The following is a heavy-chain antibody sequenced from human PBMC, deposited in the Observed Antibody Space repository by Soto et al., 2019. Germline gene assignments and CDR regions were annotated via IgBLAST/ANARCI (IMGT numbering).Heavy chain of an antibody. CDR2: ISGYNGNT. V-gene: IGHV1-18*01. D-gene: IGHD2-2*01. Sequence: QVQLVQSGAEVKKPGASVKVSCKASGYTFTSYGICWVRQAPGQGLEWMGWISGYNGNTNYAQNLQGRVTMTTDTSTSTVYMELRSLRSDATAVYYCASRCSSTRCLDLWGRGTLVIVSS. CDR1: GYTFTSYG. CDR3: ASRCSSTRCLDL. J-gene: IGHJ2*01.